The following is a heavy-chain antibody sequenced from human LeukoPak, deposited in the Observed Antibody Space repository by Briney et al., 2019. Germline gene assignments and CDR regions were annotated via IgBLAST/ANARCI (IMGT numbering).Heavy chain of an antibody. J-gene: IGHJ3*02. CDR2: ISGSGGST. V-gene: IGHV3-23*01. CDR1: GFTFSSYG. D-gene: IGHD3-22*01. CDR3: AKDLWNLVCLNYYDSSGCDDDAFDI. Sequence: GGTLRLSCAASGFTFSSYGMSWVRQAPGKGLEWVSAISGSGGSTYYADSVKGRFTISRDNSKNTLYLQMNSLRAEDTAVYYCAKDLWNLVCLNYYDSSGCDDDAFDIWGQGTMVTVSS.